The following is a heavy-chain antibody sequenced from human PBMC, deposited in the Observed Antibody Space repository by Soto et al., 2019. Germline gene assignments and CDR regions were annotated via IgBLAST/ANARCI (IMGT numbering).Heavy chain of an antibody. D-gene: IGHD1-7*01. CDR2: ISAYNGNT. V-gene: IGHV1-18*04. CDR1: GYTFTSYG. Sequence: GASVKVSCKASGYTFTSYGISWVRQAPGQGLEWMGWISAYNGNTNYAQKLQGRVTMTTDTSTSTAYMELRSLRAEDTAVYYCARDSEVVTGTTRGPSYYYGMDVWGQGTTVTVSS. J-gene: IGHJ6*02. CDR3: ARDSEVVTGTTRGPSYYYGMDV.